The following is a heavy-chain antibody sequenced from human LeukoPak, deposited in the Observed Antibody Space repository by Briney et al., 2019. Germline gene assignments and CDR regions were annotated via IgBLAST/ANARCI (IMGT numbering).Heavy chain of an antibody. D-gene: IGHD4-23*01. CDR2: ITWGRDNL. CDR3: AKDPGETVEAFDI. J-gene: IGHJ3*02. Sequence: PGGSLRLSCAVSGFIFDDYAMHWVRQAPGKGLEWVSGITWGRDNLAYAASVKGRFTISRDNSKNTLYLQMNSLRAEDTAVYYCAKDPGETVEAFDIWGQGTMVTVSS. V-gene: IGHV3-9*01. CDR1: GFIFDDYA.